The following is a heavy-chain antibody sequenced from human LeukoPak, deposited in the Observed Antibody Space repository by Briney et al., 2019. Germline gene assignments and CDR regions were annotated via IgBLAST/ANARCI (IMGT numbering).Heavy chain of an antibody. Sequence: TGGSLRLSCAASGFTFSSYGMHWVRQAPGKGLGWVAVISYDGSNKYYADSVKGRFTISRDNSKNTLYLQMNSLRAEDTAVYYCAKGRSSSSYYFDYWGQGTLVTVSS. D-gene: IGHD6-13*01. V-gene: IGHV3-30*18. CDR3: AKGRSSSSYYFDY. J-gene: IGHJ4*02. CDR2: ISYDGSNK. CDR1: GFTFSSYG.